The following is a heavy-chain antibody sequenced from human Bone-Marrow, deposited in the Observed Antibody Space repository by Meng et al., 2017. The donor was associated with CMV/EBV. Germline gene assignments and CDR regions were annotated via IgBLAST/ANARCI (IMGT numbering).Heavy chain of an antibody. D-gene: IGHD6-13*01. V-gene: IGHV3-20*01. CDR3: ARGGSSSWRQGVLDY. CDR2: LDWNGGGT. Sequence: GESLKISCAASGFTFDDYAMHWVRQAPGKGLEWVSGLDWNGGGTGYADSVKGRFTISRDNAKNSLYLQMNSLRAEDTALYLCARGGSSSWRQGVLDYWGQGTLVTVSS. J-gene: IGHJ4*02. CDR1: GFTFDDYA.